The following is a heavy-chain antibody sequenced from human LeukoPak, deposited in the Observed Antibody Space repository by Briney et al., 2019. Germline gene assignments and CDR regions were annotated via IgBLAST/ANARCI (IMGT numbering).Heavy chain of an antibody. CDR1: GGSVASTNW. CDR3: AREGGFYRPLDY. CDR2: VHLDGTT. Sequence: SGTLSLTCGVSGGSVASTNWWTWVRQPPGKGLEWIGEVHLDGTTNYNPSLKSRLTMSVDLSENHISLTLTSVTAADTAVYYCAREGGFYRPLDYSGQGTLVTVSS. D-gene: IGHD3-3*01. J-gene: IGHJ4*02. V-gene: IGHV4-4*02.